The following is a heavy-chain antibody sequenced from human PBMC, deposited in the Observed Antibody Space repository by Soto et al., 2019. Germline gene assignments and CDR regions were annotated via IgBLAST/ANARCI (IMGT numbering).Heavy chain of an antibody. CDR1: GGTFSSYA. Sequence: GSSVKVSCKASGGTFSSYAISWVRQAPGQGLEWMGGIIPIFGTANYAQKFQGRVTITADESTSTAYMELSSLRSEDTAVYYCARDLYCRSTSCYTSYYYYGMDVWSQLTTVTISS. CDR3: ARDLYCRSTSCYTSYYYYGMDV. J-gene: IGHJ6*02. V-gene: IGHV1-69*13. CDR2: IIPIFGTA. D-gene: IGHD2-2*02.